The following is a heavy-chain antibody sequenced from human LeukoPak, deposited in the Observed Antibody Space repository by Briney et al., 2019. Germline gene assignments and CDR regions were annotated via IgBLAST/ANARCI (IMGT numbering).Heavy chain of an antibody. J-gene: IGHJ6*02. CDR3: ARGTAAGNPDAMDV. CDR2: IRKKTNSYST. D-gene: IGHD6-13*01. CDR1: GFTFSDHY. V-gene: IGHV3-72*01. Sequence: GGSLRLSCAASGFTFSDHYMDGVRQAPGKGLEWVGRIRKKTNSYSTEYVASVKGRFTISRDDSKNSLYLEMNSLKTEDTAVYYCARGTAAGNPDAMDVWGQGTTVTVSS.